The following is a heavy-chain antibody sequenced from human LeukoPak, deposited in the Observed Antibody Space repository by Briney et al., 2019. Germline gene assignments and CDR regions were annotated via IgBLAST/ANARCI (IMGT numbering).Heavy chain of an antibody. J-gene: IGHJ4*02. Sequence: SVKVSCKASGGTFSSYTISWVRQAPGQGLEWMGRIIPILGIANYAQKFQGRVTITADESTSTAYMELSSLRSEDTAVYYCARAGYCGGDCYSDYWGQGTLVTVSS. CDR2: IIPILGIA. D-gene: IGHD2-21*01. CDR3: ARAGYCGGDCYSDY. CDR1: GGTFSSYT. V-gene: IGHV1-69*02.